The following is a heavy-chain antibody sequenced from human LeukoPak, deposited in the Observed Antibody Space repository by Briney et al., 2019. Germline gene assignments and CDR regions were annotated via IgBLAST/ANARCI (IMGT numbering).Heavy chain of an antibody. Sequence: ASVKVSCKASGYTFTSYYMHWVRQAPGQGLEWMGIINPSGGSTSYAQKFQGRVTMTRDMSTSTVYMELSSLGSEDTAVYYCASASSGWYSSIFDYWGQGTLVTVSS. CDR2: INPSGGST. V-gene: IGHV1-46*01. D-gene: IGHD6-19*01. J-gene: IGHJ4*02. CDR3: ASASSGWYSSIFDY. CDR1: GYTFTSYY.